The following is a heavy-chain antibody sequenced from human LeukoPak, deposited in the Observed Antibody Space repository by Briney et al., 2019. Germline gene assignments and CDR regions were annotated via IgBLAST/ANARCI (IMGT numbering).Heavy chain of an antibody. CDR3: ARCDHFEVAAKRDWYFDL. J-gene: IGHJ2*01. CDR2: LNTSGGST. D-gene: IGHD2-15*01. V-gene: IGHV1-46*01. CDR1: GYTFTSYY. Sequence: ASVNVSCKASGYTFTSYYMHWVRQATGQGLEWRGILNTSGGSTSYAQKFKGRVTMTSDMSTSTVYMELSSLRSEDTAVYYCARCDHFEVAAKRDWYFDLWGRGTLVTVSS.